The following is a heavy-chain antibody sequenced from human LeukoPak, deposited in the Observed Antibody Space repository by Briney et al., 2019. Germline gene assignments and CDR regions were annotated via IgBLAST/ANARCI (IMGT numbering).Heavy chain of an antibody. CDR3: ARVRGYSYGPLGY. D-gene: IGHD5-18*01. V-gene: IGHV4-34*01. CDR2: INHSGST. Sequence: SETLSLTCGVSGGAFSAYYWSWIRQPPRKGLEWIGEINHSGSTNYNPSLKSRVTISVDTSKNQFSLKLSSVTAADTAVYYCARVRGYSYGPLGYWGQGTLVTVSS. J-gene: IGHJ4*02. CDR1: GGAFSAYY.